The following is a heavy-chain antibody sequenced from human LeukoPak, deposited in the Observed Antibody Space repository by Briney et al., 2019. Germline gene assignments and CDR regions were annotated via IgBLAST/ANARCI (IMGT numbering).Heavy chain of an antibody. CDR2: MNPNSRNT. Sequence: LVASVKVSCKASGYTFTSYGISWVRQAPGQGLEWMGWMNPNSRNTGFLQKFQGRVSMTWNSSTNTADMELSSLRSEDTAVYYCVRAAAGMYYDYGMDVWGQGTTVTVSS. CDR1: GYTFTSYG. J-gene: IGHJ6*02. V-gene: IGHV1-8*02. CDR3: VRAAAGMYYDYGMDV. D-gene: IGHD6-13*01.